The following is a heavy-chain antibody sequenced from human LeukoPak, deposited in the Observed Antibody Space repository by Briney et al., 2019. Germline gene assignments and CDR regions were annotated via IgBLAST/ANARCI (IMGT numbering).Heavy chain of an antibody. Sequence: PSETLSLTCTVSGGSISSGGYYWSWIRQHPGKGLEWIGYIYYSGSTYYNPSLKSRVTISVDTSKNQFSLKLSSVTAADTAVYYCASWNDRGYSYGYISWGQGTLVTVSS. D-gene: IGHD5-18*01. V-gene: IGHV4-31*03. J-gene: IGHJ5*02. CDR1: GGSISSGGYY. CDR3: ASWNDRGYSYGYIS. CDR2: IYYSGST.